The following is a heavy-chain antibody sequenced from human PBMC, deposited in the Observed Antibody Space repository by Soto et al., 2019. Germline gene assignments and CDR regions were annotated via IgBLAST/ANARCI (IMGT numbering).Heavy chain of an antibody. Sequence: PSETLSLTCAVYGGSFSGYYWSWIRQPPGKGLEWIGEINHSGSTNYNPSLKSRVTISVDTSKNQFSLKLSSVTAADTAVYYCAREAYLLVGSTSLGQKQDWFDPWGQGTLVTVSS. D-gene: IGHD2-2*01. CDR1: GGSFSGYY. CDR2: INHSGST. J-gene: IGHJ5*02. V-gene: IGHV4-34*01. CDR3: AREAYLLVGSTSLGQKQDWFDP.